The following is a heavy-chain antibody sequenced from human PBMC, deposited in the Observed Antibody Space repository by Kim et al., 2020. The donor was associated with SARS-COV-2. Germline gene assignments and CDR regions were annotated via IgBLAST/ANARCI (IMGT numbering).Heavy chain of an antibody. V-gene: IGHV1-8*01. Sequence: ASVKVSCKASGYTFTSYDINWVRQATGQGLEWMGWMNPNSGNTGYAQKFQGRVTMTRNTSISTAYMELSSLRSEDTAVYYCARGCSGGSCYDIYGMDVWGQGTTVTVSS. CDR1: GYTFTSYD. D-gene: IGHD2-15*01. J-gene: IGHJ6*02. CDR2: MNPNSGNT. CDR3: ARGCSGGSCYDIYGMDV.